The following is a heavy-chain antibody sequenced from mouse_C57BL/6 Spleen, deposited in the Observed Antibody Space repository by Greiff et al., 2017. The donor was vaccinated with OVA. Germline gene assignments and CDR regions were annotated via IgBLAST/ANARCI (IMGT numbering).Heavy chain of an antibody. Sequence: VQLQQSVAELVRPGASVKLSCTASGFNIKHTYMHWVKQRPEQGLEWIGRIDPANGNTKYAPKFQGKATITADTSSNTAYLQLSSLTSEDTAIYYCARGYGSSSWFAYWGQGTLVTVSA. D-gene: IGHD1-1*01. J-gene: IGHJ3*01. CDR2: IDPANGNT. V-gene: IGHV14-3*01. CDR3: ARGYGSSSWFAY. CDR1: GFNIKHTY.